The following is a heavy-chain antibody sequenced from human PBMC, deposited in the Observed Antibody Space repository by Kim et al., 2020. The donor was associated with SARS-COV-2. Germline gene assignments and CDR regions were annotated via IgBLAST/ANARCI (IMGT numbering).Heavy chain of an antibody. J-gene: IGHJ5*02. Sequence: ASVKVSCKASGYTFTSYAMNWVRQAPGQGLEWMGWINTNTGNPTYAQGFTGRFVFSLDTSVSTAYLQISSLKAEDTAVYYCARDLLQQLRGDNWFDPWGQGTLVTVSS. CDR3: ARDLLQQLRGDNWFDP. CDR2: INTNTGNP. D-gene: IGHD6-13*01. V-gene: IGHV7-4-1*02. CDR1: GYTFTSYA.